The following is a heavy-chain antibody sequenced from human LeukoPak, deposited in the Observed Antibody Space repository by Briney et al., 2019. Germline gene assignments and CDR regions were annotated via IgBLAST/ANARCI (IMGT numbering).Heavy chain of an antibody. J-gene: IGHJ4*02. Sequence: SETLSLTCTDSRGSISSTSYYWSWIRQPAGKGLEWIGRIYTSGSTNYNPSLKSRVTISVDTPKNQFSLKLSSVTAAATAVYYCVTVDTYMGVEYWGQGTLVTVSS. CDR1: RGSISSTSYY. CDR2: IYTSGST. D-gene: IGHD5-18*01. CDR3: VTVDTYMGVEY. V-gene: IGHV4-61*02.